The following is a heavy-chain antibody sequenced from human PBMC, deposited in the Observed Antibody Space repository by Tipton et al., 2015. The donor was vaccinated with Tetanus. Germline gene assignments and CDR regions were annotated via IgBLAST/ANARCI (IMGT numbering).Heavy chain of an antibody. Sequence: QLVQSGPEVKKPGSSVKVSCKGSGGTFSKYSLNWVRQAPGQGFEWIGGITPGSRKANYAQKFQDRVTIRVDESTSTVFMELSRLRSDDTAVYYCGRDADMWATRKAFDIWGQGTMVTVSS. J-gene: IGHJ3*02. CDR1: GGTFSKYS. V-gene: IGHV1-69*01. CDR2: ITPGSRKA. CDR3: GRDADMWATRKAFDI. D-gene: IGHD1-14*01.